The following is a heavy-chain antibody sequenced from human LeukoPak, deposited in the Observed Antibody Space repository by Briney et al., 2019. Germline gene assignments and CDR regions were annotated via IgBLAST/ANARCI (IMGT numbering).Heavy chain of an antibody. D-gene: IGHD3-10*01. Sequence: GGSLRLSCAASGFTFSSYGMHWVRQAPGKGLEWVAVMSYDGSNKYYADSVKGRFTISRDNSKNTLYLQMNSLRAEDTAVYYCAKDLGSGRQEYYYYYGMDVWGQGTTVTVSS. CDR2: MSYDGSNK. CDR1: GFTFSSYG. V-gene: IGHV3-30*18. J-gene: IGHJ6*02. CDR3: AKDLGSGRQEYYYYYGMDV.